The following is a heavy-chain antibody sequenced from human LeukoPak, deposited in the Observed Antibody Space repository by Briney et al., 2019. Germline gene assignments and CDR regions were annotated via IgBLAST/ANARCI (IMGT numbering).Heavy chain of an antibody. CDR3: ARDHLRIGAAAGPRYWYFDL. V-gene: IGHV4-59*01. D-gene: IGHD6-13*01. CDR2: IYYSGST. CDR1: GGSISSYY. Sequence: SETLSLTCTVSGGSISSYYWSWIRQPPGKGLEWIGYIYYSGSTNCNPSLKSRVTISVDTSKNQFSLKLSSVTAADTAVYYCARDHLRIGAAAGPRYWYFDLWGRGTLVTVSS. J-gene: IGHJ2*01.